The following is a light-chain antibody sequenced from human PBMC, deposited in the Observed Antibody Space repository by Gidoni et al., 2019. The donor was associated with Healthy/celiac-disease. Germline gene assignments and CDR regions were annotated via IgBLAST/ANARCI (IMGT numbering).Light chain of an antibody. V-gene: IGKV1-39*01. CDR2: AAS. J-gene: IGKJ1*01. CDR3: QQSYSTPWT. CDR1: QSISSY. Sequence: DIQMTQSPSSLSASVGDRVTSTCRASQSISSYLNWYQQKPGKSPKLLIYAASSWQSGVPYRFSGSGSGTDFTLTISSLQPEDFATYYCQQSYSTPWTFGQXTKVEIK.